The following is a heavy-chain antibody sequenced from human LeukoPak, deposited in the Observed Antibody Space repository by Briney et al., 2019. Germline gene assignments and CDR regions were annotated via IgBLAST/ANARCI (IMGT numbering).Heavy chain of an antibody. D-gene: IGHD1-26*01. Sequence: SETLSLTCTVSGGSIRSVSYYWAWIRQPPGTGLEWIGSVYYSGSTYYNPSLKSRLTISVDTSKNQFSLKLSSVTAADTAVYYCTRRVRWGELLRRNASDIWGQGTMVTVSS. CDR1: GGSIRSVSYY. J-gene: IGHJ3*02. CDR2: VYYSGST. V-gene: IGHV4-39*07. CDR3: TRRVRWGELLRRNASDI.